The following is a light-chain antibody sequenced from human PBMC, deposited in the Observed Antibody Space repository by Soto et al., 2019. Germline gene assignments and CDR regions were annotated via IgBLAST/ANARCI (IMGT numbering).Light chain of an antibody. CDR1: SSNIGSNY. J-gene: IGLJ1*01. CDR3: VTWDDSLSGNV. Sequence: QSVLTQPPSASGTPGQRVTISCSGSSSNIGSNYVYWYQQLPGTAPKLLIYRNIQRPSGVPDRFSGSKSGTSASLAISGLRSEDEADYYCVTWDDSLSGNVFGTGTKSPS. CDR2: RNI. V-gene: IGLV1-47*01.